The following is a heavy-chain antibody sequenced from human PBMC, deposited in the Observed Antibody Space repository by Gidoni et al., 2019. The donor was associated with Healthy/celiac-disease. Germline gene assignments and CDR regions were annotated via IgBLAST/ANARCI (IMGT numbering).Heavy chain of an antibody. CDR2: IIPIFGTA. CDR1: GGTFSSYA. J-gene: IGHJ4*02. V-gene: IGHV1-69*01. CDR3: ARGPIPVAGRGDSYYFDY. D-gene: IGHD6-19*01. Sequence: QVQLVQSGAEVKKPGSSVKVSCKASGGTFSSYAISWVRQAPGQGLEWMGGIIPIFGTANYAQKFQGRVTITADESTSTAYMELSSLRSEDTAVYYCARGPIPVAGRGDSYYFDYWGQGTLVTVSS.